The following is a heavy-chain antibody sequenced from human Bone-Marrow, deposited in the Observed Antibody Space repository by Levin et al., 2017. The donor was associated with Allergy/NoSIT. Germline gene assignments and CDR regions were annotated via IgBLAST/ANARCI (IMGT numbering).Heavy chain of an antibody. Sequence: PGGSLRLSCAASGFTFSSYAMHWVRQAPGKGLEWVAVISYDGSNKYYADSVKGRFTISRDNSKNTLYLQMNSLRAEDTAVYYCARDFLSCSSTSCPHYYYYGMDVWGQGTTVTVSS. CDR2: ISYDGSNK. CDR3: ARDFLSCSSTSCPHYYYYGMDV. D-gene: IGHD2-2*01. V-gene: IGHV3-30-3*01. J-gene: IGHJ6*02. CDR1: GFTFSSYA.